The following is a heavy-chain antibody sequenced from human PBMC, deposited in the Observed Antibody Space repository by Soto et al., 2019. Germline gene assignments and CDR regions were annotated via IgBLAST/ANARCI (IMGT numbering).Heavy chain of an antibody. J-gene: IGHJ5*02. CDR1: GYTFTRYT. D-gene: IGHD2-15*01. V-gene: IGHV1-3*01. CDR3: ARGIATGQLDP. CDR2: INPDNGNT. Sequence: PSVKVSCKASGYTFTRYTMNWVRQAPGQRLEWMGWINPDNGNTKSSQKFQDRVIITRDTSASTAYTDLSSLRSEDTAVYYRARGIATGQLDPWGQGTLVTVSS.